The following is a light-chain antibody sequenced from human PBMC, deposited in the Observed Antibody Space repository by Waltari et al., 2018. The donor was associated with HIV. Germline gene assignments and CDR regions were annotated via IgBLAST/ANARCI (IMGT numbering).Light chain of an antibody. J-gene: IGLJ2*01. CDR3: GTWDSSLSAVV. V-gene: IGLV1-51*02. CDR1: SSNTGNND. Sequence: QPVLTQPPSVSAAPGQKVTISCSGSSSNTGNNDVSWSQQLTGTAPKLLIFEYNKRPSGIPDRFSGSKSGTSVILGITGLQTGDEADYYCGTWDSSLSAVVFGGGTKLTVL. CDR2: EYN.